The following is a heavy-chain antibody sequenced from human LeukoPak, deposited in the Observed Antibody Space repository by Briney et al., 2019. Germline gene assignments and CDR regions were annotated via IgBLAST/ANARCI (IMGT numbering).Heavy chain of an antibody. CDR3: ARHPLPPGGYSSSGGLDV. V-gene: IGHV1-2*06. J-gene: IGHJ6*02. D-gene: IGHD5-18*01. Sequence: GASVKVSCKASGYTFTGYYMHWVRQAPGQGLEWMGRINPNSGGTNYAQKFQGRVTMTRDTSISTAYMELSRLRSDDTAVYYCARHPLPPGGYSSSGGLDVWGQGTTVTVSS. CDR1: GYTFTGYY. CDR2: INPNSGGT.